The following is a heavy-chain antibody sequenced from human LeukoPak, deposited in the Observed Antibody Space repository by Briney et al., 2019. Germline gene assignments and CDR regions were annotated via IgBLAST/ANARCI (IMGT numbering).Heavy chain of an antibody. D-gene: IGHD3-22*01. V-gene: IGHV4-34*01. CDR2: IYYSGST. J-gene: IGHJ1*01. Sequence: PSETLSLTCAVYGGSFSGYYWSWIRQPPGKGLEWIGSIYYSGSTYYNPSLKSRVTISVDTSKNQFSLKLSSVTAADTAVYYCAREAYYYDSSGYLGKYFQHWGQGTLVTVSS. CDR1: GGSFSGYY. CDR3: AREAYYYDSSGYLGKYFQH.